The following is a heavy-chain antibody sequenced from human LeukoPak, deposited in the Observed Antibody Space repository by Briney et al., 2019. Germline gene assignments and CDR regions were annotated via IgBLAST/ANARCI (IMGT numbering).Heavy chain of an antibody. J-gene: IGHJ4*02. CDR2: IIPILGIA. Sequence: SVKVSCKASGGTFSSYTISWVRQAPGQGLEWMGRIIPILGIANYAQKFQGRVTITADKPTSTAYMELSSLRSEDTAVYYCARQPDIAAHTHWGQGTLVTVSS. CDR3: ARQPDIAAHTH. CDR1: GGTFSSYT. V-gene: IGHV1-69*02. D-gene: IGHD6-6*01.